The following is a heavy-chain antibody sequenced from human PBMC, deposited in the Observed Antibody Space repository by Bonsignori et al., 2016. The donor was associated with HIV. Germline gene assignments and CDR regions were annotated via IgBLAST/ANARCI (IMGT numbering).Heavy chain of an antibody. V-gene: IGHV3-23*01. CDR3: AKDLYSVPGAFDF. CDR1: GFTFSSYA. CDR2: IEKSGGTT. D-gene: IGHD3-16*01. J-gene: IGHJ4*02. Sequence: EVQLLESGGGLVQPGGSLRLSCAASGFTFSSYAMNWVRQAPGKGLEWVSGIEKSGGTTYYADSVKGRFTVSRDNSKNTVYLQMNSLTAEDAAVYYCAKDLYSVPGAFDFWGQGTLVTV.